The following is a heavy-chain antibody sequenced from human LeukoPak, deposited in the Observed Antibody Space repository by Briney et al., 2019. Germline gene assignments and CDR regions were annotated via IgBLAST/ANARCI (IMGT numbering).Heavy chain of an antibody. CDR2: VKHDGSQK. CDR1: GFTFNFYF. J-gene: IGHJ4*02. CDR3: ARARQGSTPDY. Sequence: GGSLRLSCSASGFTFNFYFMSWVRRAPGKGLEWVASVKHDGSQKTYADSVNGRFTISRYNAKNSVYLQMDTLRAEDTAVYYCARARQGSTPDYWGQGTLVSVSS. V-gene: IGHV3-7*01.